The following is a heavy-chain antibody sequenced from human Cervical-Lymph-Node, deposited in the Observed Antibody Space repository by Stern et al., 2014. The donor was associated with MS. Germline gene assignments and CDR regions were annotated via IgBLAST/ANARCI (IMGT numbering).Heavy chain of an antibody. D-gene: IGHD6-6*01. Sequence: QLQLQESGPGLVKPSETLSLICSVSGASMSSTTYYWGWIRQAPGEGLEWIGNMDNSGRTHYNPSLKSRVTISVDTSTNVFSLNLPSVTAADTAVYYCARVRSAAPDLPFDFWGQGTLVTVSS. CDR1: GASMSSTTYY. CDR3: ARVRSAAPDLPFDF. CDR2: MDNSGRT. J-gene: IGHJ4*02. V-gene: IGHV4-39*02.